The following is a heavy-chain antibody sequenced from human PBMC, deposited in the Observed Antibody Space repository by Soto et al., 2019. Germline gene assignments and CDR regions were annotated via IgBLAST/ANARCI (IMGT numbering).Heavy chain of an antibody. V-gene: IGHV1-3*01. J-gene: IGHJ2*01. CDR3: ARSGYSSGWYHWYFDF. Sequence: QVHLVQSGAEVKKPGASVTVSCKASGYTFSNYGIHWVRQAPGQRLEWMGWINAGNGNTKYSEKFQGRVTITRDTSASTAYRELSSLRSEDTAVYYCARSGYSSGWYHWYFDFWGRGTLVTVSS. CDR1: GYTFSNYG. D-gene: IGHD6-19*01. CDR2: INAGNGNT.